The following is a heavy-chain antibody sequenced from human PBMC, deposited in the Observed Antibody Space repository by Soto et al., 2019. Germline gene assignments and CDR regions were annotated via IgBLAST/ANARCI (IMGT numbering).Heavy chain of an antibody. CDR3: ARVRIVVVTTYPGAYYGMDV. CDR1: GFTFSSYE. D-gene: IGHD2-21*02. CDR2: ISSSGSTI. V-gene: IGHV3-48*03. Sequence: EVQLVESGGGLVQPGGSLRLSCAASGFTFSSYEMNWVRQAPGKGLEWVSSISSSGSTIYYADSVKGRFTISRDNAKNSLYLQMKGLRAEDPAVYYCARVRIVVVTTYPGAYYGMDVWCQGPTVTVSS. J-gene: IGHJ6*02.